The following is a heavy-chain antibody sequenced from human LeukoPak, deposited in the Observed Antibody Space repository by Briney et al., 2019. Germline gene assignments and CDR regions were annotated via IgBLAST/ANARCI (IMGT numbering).Heavy chain of an antibody. V-gene: IGHV4-59*01. CDR3: ARTVYDSSGYYSYYFDY. Sequence: PSETLSLTCTVSGGSISSYYWGWIRQPPGKGLEWIGYIYYSGSTNYNPSLKSRVTISVDTSKNQFSLKLSSVTAADTAVYYCARTVYDSSGYYSYYFDYWGQGTLVTVSS. J-gene: IGHJ4*02. CDR2: IYYSGST. CDR1: GGSISSYY. D-gene: IGHD3-22*01.